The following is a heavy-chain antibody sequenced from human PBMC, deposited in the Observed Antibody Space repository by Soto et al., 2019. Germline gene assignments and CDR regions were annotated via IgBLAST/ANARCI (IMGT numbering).Heavy chain of an antibody. CDR1: GGTFSSYA. J-gene: IGHJ4*02. V-gene: IGHV1-69*13. CDR2: IIPIFGTA. D-gene: IGHD2-15*01. CDR3: ARGSDCSGGSCSSNY. Sequence: SVKVSCKASGGTFSSYAISWVRQAPGQGLEWMGGIIPIFGTANYAQKFQGRVTITADESTSTAYMELSSLRSDDTAVYYCARGSDCSGGSCSSNYWGQGTLVTVSS.